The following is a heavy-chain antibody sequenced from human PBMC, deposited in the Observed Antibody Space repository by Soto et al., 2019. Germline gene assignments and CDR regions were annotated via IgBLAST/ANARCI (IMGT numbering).Heavy chain of an antibody. V-gene: IGHV3-7*05. CDR1: GFTFSSHW. Sequence: GGSLRLSCAASGFTFSSHWMSWVRQAPGKGLEWVANIKPDGSEKWYVDSVKGRFTISRDNAKNSLYLQMNDLTADDTAVYYCARDPRSADYWGQGTLVTVSS. J-gene: IGHJ4*02. CDR2: IKPDGSEK. CDR3: ARDPRSADY.